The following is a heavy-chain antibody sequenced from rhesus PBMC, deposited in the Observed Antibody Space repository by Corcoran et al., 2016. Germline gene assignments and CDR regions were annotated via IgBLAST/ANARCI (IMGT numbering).Heavy chain of an antibody. CDR3: ASIVGATLGLSDY. CDR1: GGSISDDYY. CDR2: IYGSGGGN. Sequence: QVQLQESGPGLVKPSETLSLTCAVSGGSISDDYYWSWIRQPPGKGLEWIGYIYGSGGGNNYIPSLKNRVTSAIDTSKNHFSLKLSSGTAADTAVYYCASIVGATLGLSDYWGQGVLVTVSS. J-gene: IGHJ4*01. V-gene: IGHV4-106*01. D-gene: IGHD1-44*02.